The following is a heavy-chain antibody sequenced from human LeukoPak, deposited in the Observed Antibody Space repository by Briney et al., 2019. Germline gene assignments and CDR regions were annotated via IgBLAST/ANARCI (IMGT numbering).Heavy chain of an antibody. Sequence: GGSLRLSCAASGFPFSNYVTSWVRQAPGGGLEWVSVLNARATSPHYADSVKARFTISRDNPKNTLYLQMDRLRAEDTAVYYCAKEAWFGELALDRWGQGTLVTVSS. CDR1: GFPFSNYV. J-gene: IGHJ5*02. CDR2: LNARATSP. V-gene: IGHV3-23*01. CDR3: AKEAWFGELALDR. D-gene: IGHD3-10*01.